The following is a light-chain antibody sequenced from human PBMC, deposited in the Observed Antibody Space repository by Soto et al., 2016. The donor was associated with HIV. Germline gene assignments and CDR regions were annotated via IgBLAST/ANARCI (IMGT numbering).Light chain of an antibody. Sequence: SYELTQPPSVSVTPGETARITCGGNNIGDKSVHWYQQKPGQAPVLVVYDDNDRPSGIPERFSGSNFGNTATLTISRVEAGDEADYHCQVWDSRNDHRVFGGGTQADRP. CDR2: DDN. V-gene: IGLV3-21*02. J-gene: IGLJ3*02. CDR1: NIGDKS. CDR3: QVWDSRNDHRV.